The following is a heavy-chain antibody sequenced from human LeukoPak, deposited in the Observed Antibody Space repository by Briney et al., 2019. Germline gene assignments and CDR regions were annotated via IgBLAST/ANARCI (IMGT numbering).Heavy chain of an antibody. CDR3: ARVSYCSSTSCYTGDTFDY. V-gene: IGHV4-34*01. Sequence: PSETLSLTCAVYGGSFSGYYWSWIRQPPGKGLEWIGEINHSGSTNYNPSLKSRVTISVDTSKNQFSLKLSSVTAADTAVYYCARVSYCSSTSCYTGDTFDYSGQGTLVTVSS. CDR2: INHSGST. CDR1: GGSFSGYY. J-gene: IGHJ4*02. D-gene: IGHD2-2*02.